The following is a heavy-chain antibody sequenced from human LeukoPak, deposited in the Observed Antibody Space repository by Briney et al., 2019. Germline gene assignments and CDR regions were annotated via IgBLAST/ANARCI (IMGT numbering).Heavy chain of an antibody. V-gene: IGHV4-39*01. CDR2: MFYSGST. CDR1: GGSISSSSNY. D-gene: IGHD6-19*01. Sequence: SETLSLTCTVSGGSISSSSNYWGWIRQPPGKGLEWIASMFYSGSTYYNPSLKSRVTISVDTSKNQFSLRLSSVTAADTAVYYCARAGTEFGISFDYWGQGALVTVSS. J-gene: IGHJ4*02. CDR3: ARAGTEFGISFDY.